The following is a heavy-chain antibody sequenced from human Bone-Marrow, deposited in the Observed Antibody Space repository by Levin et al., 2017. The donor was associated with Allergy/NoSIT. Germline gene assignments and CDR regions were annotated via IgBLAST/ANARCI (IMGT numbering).Heavy chain of an antibody. CDR2: IKSKTDGGTT. Sequence: PGGSLRLSCAASGFTFSNAWMNWVRQAPGKGLEWVGRIKSKTDGGTTDYAAPVKGRFTISRDDSKNTLYLQMNSLKTEDTAVYYCTTLPRGWQLVFVSWFDPWGQGTLVTVSS. CDR3: TTLPRGWQLVFVSWFDP. D-gene: IGHD6-13*01. V-gene: IGHV3-15*07. CDR1: GFTFSNAW. J-gene: IGHJ5*02.